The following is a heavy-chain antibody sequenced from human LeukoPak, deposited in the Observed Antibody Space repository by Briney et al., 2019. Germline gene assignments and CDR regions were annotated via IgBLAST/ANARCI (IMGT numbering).Heavy chain of an antibody. CDR3: ARSNDAFDI. CDR1: GGSTSSYY. CDR2: IYYSGST. J-gene: IGHJ3*02. V-gene: IGHV4-59*01. Sequence: PSETLSLTCTVSGGSTSSYYWSWIRQPPGKGLEWIGYIYYSGSTNYNPSLKSRVTISVDTSKNQFSLKLSSVTAADTAVYYCARSNDAFDIWGQGTMVTVSS.